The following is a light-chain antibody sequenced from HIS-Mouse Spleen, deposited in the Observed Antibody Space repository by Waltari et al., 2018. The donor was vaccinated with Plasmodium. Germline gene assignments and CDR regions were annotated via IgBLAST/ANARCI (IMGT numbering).Light chain of an antibody. V-gene: IGLV2-11*01. Sequence: QSALTQPRSVSGSPGQSVTISCTGTSSDVGGYNYVSWYQQHPGKAPKLMIYDVSKRPSGVPVRFSGSKSGNTASRTISGLQAEDEADYYCCSYAGSYTLVFGGGTKLTVL. CDR2: DVS. CDR1: SSDVGGYNY. CDR3: CSYAGSYTLV. J-gene: IGLJ2*01.